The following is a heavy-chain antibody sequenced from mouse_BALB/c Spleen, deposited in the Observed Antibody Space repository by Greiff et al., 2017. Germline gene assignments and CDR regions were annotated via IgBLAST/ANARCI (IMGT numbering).Heavy chain of an antibody. CDR3: ARRGLRREGYYYAMDY. V-gene: IGHV3-2*02. Sequence: EVQLQESGPGLVKPSQSLSLTCTVTGYSITSDYAWNWIRQFPGNQLEWMGYISYSGSTSYNPSLKSRISITRDTSKNQFFLQLNSVTTEDTATYYCARRGLRREGYYYAMDYWGQGTSVTVSS. J-gene: IGHJ4*01. CDR1: GYSITSDYA. D-gene: IGHD2-4*01. CDR2: ISYSGST.